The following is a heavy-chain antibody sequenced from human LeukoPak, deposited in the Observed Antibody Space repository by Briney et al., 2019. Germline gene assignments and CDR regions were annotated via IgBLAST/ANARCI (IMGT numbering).Heavy chain of an antibody. CDR3: ARTMSSSHTVYGMDV. Sequence: SETLSLTCAVSGYSISSSNWWGWIRRPPGKGLEWIGYIYYSGSIYYNPSLKSRVTMSVDTSKNQFSLKLSSVTAVDTAVYYCARTMSSSHTVYGMDVWGQGTTATVSS. V-gene: IGHV4-28*05. CDR2: IYYSGSI. CDR1: GYSISSSNW. J-gene: IGHJ6*02. D-gene: IGHD2-2*02.